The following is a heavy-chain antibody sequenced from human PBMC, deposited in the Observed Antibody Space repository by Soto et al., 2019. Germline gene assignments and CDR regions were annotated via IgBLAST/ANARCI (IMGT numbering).Heavy chain of an antibody. Sequence: QVQLVESGGGVVQPGRSLRLSCAASGFTFSSYGMHWVRQAPGKGLEWVAVIWYDGSNKYYADSVKGRFTISRDNSKNTLYLQMNSLRAEDTAVYYCARAMHGIAGYFDYWGQGTLVIVSS. J-gene: IGHJ4*02. CDR2: IWYDGSNK. CDR1: GFTFSSYG. D-gene: IGHD6-13*01. V-gene: IGHV3-33*01. CDR3: ARAMHGIAGYFDY.